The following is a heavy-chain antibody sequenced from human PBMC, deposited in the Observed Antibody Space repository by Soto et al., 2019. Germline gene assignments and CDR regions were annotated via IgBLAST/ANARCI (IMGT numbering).Heavy chain of an antibody. V-gene: IGHV4-30-4*01. CDR3: ARGYCSSTSCLLHYFDY. J-gene: IGHJ4*02. D-gene: IGHD2-2*01. Sequence: SLTCTVSGGSISSGDYYWSWIRQPPGKGLEWIGYIYYSGSTYYNPSLKSRVTISVDTSKNQFSLKLSSVTAADTAVYYCARGYCSSTSCLLHYFDYWGQGTLVTVSS. CDR2: IYYSGST. CDR1: GGSISSGDYY.